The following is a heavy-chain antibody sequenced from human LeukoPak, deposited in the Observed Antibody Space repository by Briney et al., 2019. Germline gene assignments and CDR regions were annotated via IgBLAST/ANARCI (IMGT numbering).Heavy chain of an antibody. CDR1: GFTFSNYW. CDR2: INQDGGEK. CDR3: ARDIYGGHDY. Sequence: GGSLRLSCAASGFTFSNYWMSWVRQAPGKGLEWVANINQDGGEKSYVDPVEGRFTISRDNAKKSLYLHVNSLRAEDTAVYYCARDIYGGHDYWGQGTLLTVSS. D-gene: IGHD2-21*01. V-gene: IGHV3-7*04. J-gene: IGHJ4*02.